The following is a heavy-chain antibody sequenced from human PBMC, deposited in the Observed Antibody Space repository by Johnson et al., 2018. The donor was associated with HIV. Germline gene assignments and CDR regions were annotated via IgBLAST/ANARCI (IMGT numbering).Heavy chain of an antibody. Sequence: VQVVESGGGLVKPGGSLRLSCAASGFTFSDAWMNWVRQAPGKGLEWVGRVKSKTDGGTTDYAAPVKGRFTISRDGSKNTLYLQMNSLKTEDTAVYYCTTGLYWNDAFDIWGQGTMVTVSS. CDR3: TTGLYWNDAFDI. V-gene: IGHV3-15*01. J-gene: IGHJ3*02. CDR1: GFTFSDAW. CDR2: VKSKTDGGTT. D-gene: IGHD1-1*01.